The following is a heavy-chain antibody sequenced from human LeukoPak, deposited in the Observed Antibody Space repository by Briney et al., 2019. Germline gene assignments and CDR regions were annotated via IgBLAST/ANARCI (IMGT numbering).Heavy chain of an antibody. J-gene: IGHJ3*02. CDR2: ISSSGSTI. D-gene: IGHD5-18*01. V-gene: IGHV3-48*04. Sequence: GGSLRLSCAASGFTFSSYSMNWVRQAPGKGLEWVSYISSSGSTIYYADSVKGRFTISRDNAKNSLYLQMNSLRAEDTAVYYCARNVDTAMGDAFDIWGQGTMVTVSS. CDR1: GFTFSSYS. CDR3: ARNVDTAMGDAFDI.